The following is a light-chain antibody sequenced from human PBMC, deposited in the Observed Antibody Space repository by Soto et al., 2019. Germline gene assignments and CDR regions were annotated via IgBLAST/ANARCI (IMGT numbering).Light chain of an antibody. CDR3: QQSHNILFT. J-gene: IGKJ3*01. CDR1: QDVYTF. V-gene: IGKV1-27*01. Sequence: VQMTQSPSSLSTSVGDRVTITCRASQDVYTFLAWYRQRPGRAPELLIYDASTLQAGVPSRFSGDGFGTHFILTISSLQPEDVATYYCQQSHNILFTFGPGTKVDV. CDR2: DAS.